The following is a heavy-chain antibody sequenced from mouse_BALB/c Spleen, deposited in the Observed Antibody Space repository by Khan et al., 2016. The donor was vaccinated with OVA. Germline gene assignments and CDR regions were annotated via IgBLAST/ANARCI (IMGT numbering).Heavy chain of an antibody. D-gene: IGHD1-1*01. J-gene: IGHJ2*01. Sequence: EVELVESGGGLVQPGGSRKLSCAASGFTFSNFGMHWIRQAPEKGLEWVAYIRGDSNTIYYADTVKGRFTISRDNPRNTLFLQMTSLRSEDTAMYYCARSYFYGYYFDQWGQGTTLTVS. V-gene: IGHV5-17*02. CDR1: GFTFSNFG. CDR2: IRGDSNTI. CDR3: ARSYFYGYYFDQ.